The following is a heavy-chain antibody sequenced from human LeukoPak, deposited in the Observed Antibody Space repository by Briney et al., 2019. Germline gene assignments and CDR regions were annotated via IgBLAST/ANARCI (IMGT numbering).Heavy chain of an antibody. Sequence: SETLSLTCTVSGGSISSSSYYWGWIREPPGKGLEWIGSIYYSGSTYYNPSLKSRVTISVDTSKNQFSLKLSSVTAADTAVYYCARRFYYDSSGYRDAFDIWGQGTMVTVSS. CDR3: ARRFYYDSSGYRDAFDI. V-gene: IGHV4-39*01. CDR1: GGSISSSSYY. CDR2: IYYSGST. D-gene: IGHD3-22*01. J-gene: IGHJ3*02.